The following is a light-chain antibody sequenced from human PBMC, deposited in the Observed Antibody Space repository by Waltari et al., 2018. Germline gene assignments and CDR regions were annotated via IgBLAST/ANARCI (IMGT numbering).Light chain of an antibody. J-gene: IGLJ1*01. CDR3: QSYDSSLSGCV. V-gene: IGLV1-40*01. CDR2: TTI. CDR1: SPNIGSGYD. Sequence: QSVLTQPPSVSGAPGQRVTISCTGSSPNIGSGYDVHWYQQLPGRAPKLLIYTTINRPSWVPDRFSGSKSGTSASLTITGLQAEDEADYYCQSYDSSLSGCVFGTGTKVTVL.